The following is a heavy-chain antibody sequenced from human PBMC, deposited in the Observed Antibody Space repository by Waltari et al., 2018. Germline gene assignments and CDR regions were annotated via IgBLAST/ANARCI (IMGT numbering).Heavy chain of an antibody. Sequence: AQPGESLRLSCAASGFSLTNYWMSWVRQVPGKGLEWVADINESGSKKYYVDSVKGRFTISRDNAKNSVDLQMNSLRVEDTAVYYCARDDNINGASDAFDIWGQGTMVTVSS. J-gene: IGHJ3*02. CDR3: ARDDNINGASDAFDI. CDR1: GFSLTNYW. CDR2: INESGSKK. V-gene: IGHV3-7*01. D-gene: IGHD2-8*01.